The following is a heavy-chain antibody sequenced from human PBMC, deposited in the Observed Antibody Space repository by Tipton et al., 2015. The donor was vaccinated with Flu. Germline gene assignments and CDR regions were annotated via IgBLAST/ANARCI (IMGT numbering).Heavy chain of an antibody. D-gene: IGHD3-3*01. J-gene: IGHJ4*02. V-gene: IGHV4-59*01. CDR1: GGSTSSYY. CDR3: ARESPDFWSGYYFDY. CDR2: IYYSGST. Sequence: TLSLTCTVSGGSTSSYYWSWIRQPPGKGLEWIGYIYYSGSTNYNPSLKSRVTISVDTSKNQFSLKLSSVTAADTAVYYCARESPDFWSGYYFDYWGQGTLVTVSS.